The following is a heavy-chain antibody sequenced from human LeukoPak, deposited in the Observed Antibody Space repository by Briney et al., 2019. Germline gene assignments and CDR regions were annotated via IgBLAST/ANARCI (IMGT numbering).Heavy chain of an antibody. V-gene: IGHV1-2*02. CDR3: ARDRRIAVAGNFDY. CDR2: INPNSGGT. D-gene: IGHD6-19*01. CDR1: GYTFTGYY. Sequence: ASVKVSCKASGYTFTGYYMHWVRQAPGQGLEWMGWINPNSGGTNYAQKLQGRVTMTTDTSTSTAYMELRSLRSDDTAVYYCARDRRIAVAGNFDYWGQGTLVTVSS. J-gene: IGHJ4*02.